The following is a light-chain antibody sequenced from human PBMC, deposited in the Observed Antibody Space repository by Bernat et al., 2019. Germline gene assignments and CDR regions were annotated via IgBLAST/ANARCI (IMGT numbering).Light chain of an antibody. CDR1: VLAKKY. CDR2: KDS. CDR3: YSAADNNRV. V-gene: IGLV3-27*01. Sequence: SYELTQPSSVSVSPGQTARITCSGDVLAKKYARWFHQKPGQAPVLVIYKDSERPSGIPERFSGSSSGTTVTLTISRAQVEDEADYYCYSAADNNRVFGGGTKLTVL. J-gene: IGLJ3*02.